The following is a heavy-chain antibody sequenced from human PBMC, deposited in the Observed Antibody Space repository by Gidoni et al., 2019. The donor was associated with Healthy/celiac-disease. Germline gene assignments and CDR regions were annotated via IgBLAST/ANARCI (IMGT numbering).Heavy chain of an antibody. J-gene: IGHJ4*02. CDR1: GGSISIGDYY. V-gene: IGHV4-30-4*01. D-gene: IGHD3-22*01. CDR2: IYYSGST. CDR3: ARDYDSSGYCDY. Sequence: QVQLQESGPGLVKPTQTLSLTGTPSGGSISIGDYYWSWIRQPPGKGLEWIGYIYYSGSTYYNPSLKSRVTISVDTSKNQFSLKLSSVTAADTAVYYCARDYDSSGYCDYWGQGTLVTVSS.